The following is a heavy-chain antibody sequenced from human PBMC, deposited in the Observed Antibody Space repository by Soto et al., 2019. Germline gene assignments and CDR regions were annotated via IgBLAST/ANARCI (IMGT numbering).Heavy chain of an antibody. Sequence: GASVKVSCKASGYTFTGYYMHWVRQAPGQGLEWMGWINPNSGGTNYAQKFQGRVTMTRDTSISTAYMELSRLRSDDTAVYYCARGGMSLGWTDPFDAFDIWGQGTMVTVSS. D-gene: IGHD2-21*01. V-gene: IGHV1-2*02. CDR1: GYTFTGYY. CDR3: ARGGMSLGWTDPFDAFDI. J-gene: IGHJ3*02. CDR2: INPNSGGT.